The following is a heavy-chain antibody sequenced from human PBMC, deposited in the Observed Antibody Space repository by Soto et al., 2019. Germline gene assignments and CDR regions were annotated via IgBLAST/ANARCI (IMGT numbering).Heavy chain of an antibody. CDR3: ARDLPAVDY. V-gene: IGHV1-18*01. CDR1: GYTFTSYA. J-gene: IGHJ4*02. Sequence: QVQLVQSGAEVKKPGASVKVSCKASGYTFTSYAISWVRQAPGQGLEWMGWISAYNGNTNYAQKLQGRVTKTTGRTTRTAYMGLRSLRSVDTAVYYRARDLPAVDYWGQGTLVTVSS. CDR2: ISAYNGNT.